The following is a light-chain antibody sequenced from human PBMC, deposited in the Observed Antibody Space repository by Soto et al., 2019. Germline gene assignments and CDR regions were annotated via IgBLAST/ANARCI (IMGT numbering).Light chain of an antibody. V-gene: IGKV3-20*01. Sequence: EMVLTQPPGTLSLSPGERATLSCRASQSVSSNYLAWYQQEPGQAPRLLIYGASNRATGIPDRFSGSGSGTDFTLTISRLEPEDFAVYYCQQYGSSPYSFGQGTKLEIK. CDR2: GAS. J-gene: IGKJ2*03. CDR1: QSVSSNY. CDR3: QQYGSSPYS.